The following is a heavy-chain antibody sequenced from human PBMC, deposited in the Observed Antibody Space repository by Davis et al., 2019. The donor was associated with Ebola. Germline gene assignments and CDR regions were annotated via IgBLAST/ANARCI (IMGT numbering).Heavy chain of an antibody. V-gene: IGHV3-30*18. CDR3: AKGDRMDV. CDR2: ISYDGSNK. CDR1: GFIFRNYV. J-gene: IGHJ6*04. Sequence: GESLKISCETSGFIFRNYVMSWVRQAPGKGLEWVAVISYDGSNKYYADSVKGRFTISKDNSKNTLYLQMNSLRAEDTAVYYCAKGDRMDVWGKGTTVTVSS.